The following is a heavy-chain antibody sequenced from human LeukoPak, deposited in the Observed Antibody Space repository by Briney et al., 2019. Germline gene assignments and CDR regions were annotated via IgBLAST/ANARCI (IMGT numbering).Heavy chain of an antibody. CDR1: GFSFSSYW. V-gene: IGHV3-7*01. CDR3: ARGFRGWYAEGFDY. Sequence: GGSLRLSCAASGFSFSSYWMSWVRQAPGKGLEWVANIKQDGSEKYYVDSVKGRFTISRDNAKNSLYLQMNSLRAEDTAVYYCARGFRGWYAEGFDYWGQGTVVTVSS. CDR2: IKQDGSEK. J-gene: IGHJ4*02. D-gene: IGHD6-19*01.